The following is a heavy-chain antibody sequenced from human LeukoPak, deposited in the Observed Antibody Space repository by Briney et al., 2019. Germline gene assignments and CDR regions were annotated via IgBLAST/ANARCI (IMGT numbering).Heavy chain of an antibody. D-gene: IGHD3-10*01. CDR3: ARALTLSRGLLWFGDHLKGFVDAFDI. CDR2: IYYSGST. Sequence: PSETLSLTCTVSGGSIRSSYYYWGWIRQPPGKGLEWIGYIYYSGSTNYNPSLKSRVTISVDTSKNQFSLKLSSVTAADTAVYYCARALTLSRGLLWFGDHLKGFVDAFDIWGQGTMVTVSS. CDR1: GGSIRSSYYY. J-gene: IGHJ3*02. V-gene: IGHV4-61*05.